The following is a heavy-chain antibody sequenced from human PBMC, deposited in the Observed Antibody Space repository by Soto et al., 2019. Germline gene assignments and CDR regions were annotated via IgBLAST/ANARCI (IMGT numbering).Heavy chain of an antibody. CDR2: ISYDGSNK. D-gene: IGHD6-13*01. CDR3: TRAAYSSSWYPYYYYGMDV. V-gene: IGHV3-30-3*01. Sequence: GGSLRLSCAASGFTFSSYAMHWVRQAPGKGLEWVAVISYDGSNKYYADSVKGRFTISRDNSNNTLYLQMNNQRAEDTAVYYCTRAAYSSSWYPYYYYGMDVWGQGTTVTVSS. J-gene: IGHJ6*02. CDR1: GFTFSSYA.